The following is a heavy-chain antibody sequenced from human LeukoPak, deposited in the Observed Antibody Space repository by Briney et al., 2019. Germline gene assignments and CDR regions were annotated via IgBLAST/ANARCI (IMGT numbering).Heavy chain of an antibody. Sequence: ASVKVSCKVSGYTLTELSMHWVRQAPGNGLEWMGGFDPEDGETIYAQKFQGRVTMTEDTSTDTAYMELSSLRSEDTAVYYCATARGSGSFPDAFDIWGQGTMVTVSS. J-gene: IGHJ3*02. CDR1: GYTLTELS. D-gene: IGHD3-10*01. CDR3: ATARGSGSFPDAFDI. CDR2: FDPEDGET. V-gene: IGHV1-24*01.